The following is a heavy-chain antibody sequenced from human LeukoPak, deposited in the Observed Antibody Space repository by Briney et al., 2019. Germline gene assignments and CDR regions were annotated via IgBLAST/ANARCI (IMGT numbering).Heavy chain of an antibody. Sequence: GRSLRLSCAASGFTFSSYGMHWARQAPGKGLEWVAVIWYDGSNKYYADSVKGRFTISRDNSKNTLYLQMNSLRAEDTAVYYCAKGTNWNFDYWGQGTLVTVSS. CDR3: AKGTNWNFDY. J-gene: IGHJ4*02. CDR2: IWYDGSNK. CDR1: GFTFSSYG. D-gene: IGHD1-20*01. V-gene: IGHV3-33*06.